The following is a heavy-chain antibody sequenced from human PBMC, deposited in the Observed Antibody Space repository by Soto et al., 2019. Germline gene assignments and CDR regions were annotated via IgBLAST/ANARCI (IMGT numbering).Heavy chain of an antibody. CDR1: GYTFFNHG. CDR3: AREFSVVPATIGRNWLDP. J-gene: IGHJ5*02. V-gene: IGHV1-18*01. Sequence: GGSVKGFRQTSGYTFFNHGITRVRQAPGQPLEWLGWISLYSDGTNYAQKFQGRVSMTTDTSTTTAYMELRSLRSDDTAVYYCAREFSVVPATIGRNWLDPWGQGTLVTVSS. D-gene: IGHD2-2*01. CDR2: ISLYSDGT.